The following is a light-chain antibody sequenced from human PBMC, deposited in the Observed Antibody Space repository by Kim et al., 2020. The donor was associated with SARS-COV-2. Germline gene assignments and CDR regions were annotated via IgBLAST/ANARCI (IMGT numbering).Light chain of an antibody. J-gene: IGKJ2*01. Sequence: LSPGERATLSCRASQSVSSSYLAWYQQKPGQAPRLLIYAASSRATGIPDRFSGSGSGTDFTLTISRLEPEDFAVYYCQQYGSSPYTFGQGTKLEIK. CDR1: QSVSSSY. CDR3: QQYGSSPYT. V-gene: IGKV3-20*01. CDR2: AAS.